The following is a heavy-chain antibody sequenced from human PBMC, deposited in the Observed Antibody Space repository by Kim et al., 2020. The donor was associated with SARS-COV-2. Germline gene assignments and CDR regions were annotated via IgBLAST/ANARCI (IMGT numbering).Heavy chain of an antibody. D-gene: IGHD5-18*01. CDR1: GGSFSGYY. J-gene: IGHJ3*02. CDR3: AREYRRAMAIGALGI. Sequence: SETLSLTCAASGGSFSGYYWSWIRQPPGKGLEWIGEINHSGSTNYNPSLKSGVTITVDTSKNQFSLKLSSVTAADTPVDYCAREYRRAMAIGALGIWGQG. V-gene: IGHV4-34*01. CDR2: INHSGST.